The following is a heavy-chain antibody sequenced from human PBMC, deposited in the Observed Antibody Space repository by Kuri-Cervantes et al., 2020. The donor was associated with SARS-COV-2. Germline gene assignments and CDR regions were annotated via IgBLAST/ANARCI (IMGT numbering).Heavy chain of an antibody. V-gene: IGHV3-7*01. Sequence: GGSLRLSCAASGFTFSSYWMSWVRQAPGKGLEWVANIKQDGSEKYYVDSVKGRFTISRDNAKNSLYLQMNSLRAEDTAVYYCARGRQWPALYYFDYWGQGTLVTAPQ. CDR1: GFTFSSYW. CDR3: ARGRQWPALYYFDY. J-gene: IGHJ4*02. CDR2: IKQDGSEK. D-gene: IGHD6-19*01.